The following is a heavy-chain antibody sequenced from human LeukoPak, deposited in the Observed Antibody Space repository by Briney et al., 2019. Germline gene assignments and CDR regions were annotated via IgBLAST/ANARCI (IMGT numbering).Heavy chain of an antibody. CDR2: VSGSGDET. CDR3: AKEGNDYGDSTFDY. J-gene: IGHJ4*02. V-gene: IGHV3-23*01. Sequence: GGSLRPSCAGSGFIFSNFAMSWVRQAPGKGLEWVSCVSGSGDETYYADSVKGRFTVSRDNSKATLYLQMSSLRAEDTAVYYCAKEGNDYGDSTFDYWGQGALATVSS. CDR1: GFIFSNFA. D-gene: IGHD4-17*01.